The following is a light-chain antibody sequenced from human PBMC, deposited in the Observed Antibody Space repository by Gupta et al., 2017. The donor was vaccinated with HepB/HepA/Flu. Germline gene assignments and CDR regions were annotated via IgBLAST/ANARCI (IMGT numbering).Light chain of an antibody. V-gene: IGKV3-15*01. CDR3: HQYNNGKPLT. CDR2: GAS. CDR1: QSVSSN. J-gene: IGKJ4*02. Sequence: VMTQSPATLSVSPGERATLSCRASQSVSSNLAGYQQKPGEAPRILIYGASTRATGSPARSMSSGSCTACTPIISSLQSADDAVDYWHQYNNGKPLTFGEGTKVEIK.